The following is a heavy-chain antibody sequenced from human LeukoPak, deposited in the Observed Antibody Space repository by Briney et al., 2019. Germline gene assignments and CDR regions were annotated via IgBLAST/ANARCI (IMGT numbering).Heavy chain of an antibody. D-gene: IGHD4-17*01. CDR2: ISSTGGNI. CDR3: VKNLESFGDSSTDY. CDR1: GFTFTSYA. V-gene: IGHV3-23*01. J-gene: IGHJ4*02. Sequence: GGSLRLSCAASGFTFTSYAMTWVRQAPGKGPERVSSISSTGGNIHYADSVKGRFTISRDNSKNTLHLQMKSLRAEDTAVYYCVKNLESFGDSSTDYWGQGTLVAVSS.